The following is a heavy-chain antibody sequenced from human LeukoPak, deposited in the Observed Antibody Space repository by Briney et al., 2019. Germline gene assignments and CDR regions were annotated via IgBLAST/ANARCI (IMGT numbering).Heavy chain of an antibody. CDR3: AKDRRRIAVAGISPFDY. Sequence: PGGSLRLSCAASGFTFSSYAMSWVRQAPGKGLEWVSAISGSGGSTYYADSVKGRFTISRDNSKNTLYLQMNSLRAADTAVYYCAKDRRRIAVAGISPFDYWGQGTLVTVSS. D-gene: IGHD6-19*01. V-gene: IGHV3-23*01. J-gene: IGHJ4*02. CDR2: ISGSGGST. CDR1: GFTFSSYA.